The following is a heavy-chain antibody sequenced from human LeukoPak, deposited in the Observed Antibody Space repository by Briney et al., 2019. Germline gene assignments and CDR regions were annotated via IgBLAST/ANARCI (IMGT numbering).Heavy chain of an antibody. CDR3: AKELYGNPSGY. J-gene: IGHJ4*02. D-gene: IGHD2-8*01. V-gene: IGHV3-23*01. Sequence: PGGSLRLSCAASGFTRRSSAMSWVRQAPEKGLEWVSAISGDGGTISYAASVRGRFTISRDNAKNTLFLQMSSLRAGDTALYYCAKELYGNPSGYWGQGTRVTVSS. CDR2: ISGDGGTI. CDR1: GFTRRSSA.